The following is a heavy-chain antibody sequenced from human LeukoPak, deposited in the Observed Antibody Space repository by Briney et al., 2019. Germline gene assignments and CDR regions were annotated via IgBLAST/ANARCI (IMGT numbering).Heavy chain of an antibody. D-gene: IGHD6-19*01. Sequence: ASVKVSCKASGYTFTKYPMNWVRQAPGQGLEWMGWINTNTGNPTYAQGFTGRFVFSLDTSVSTAYLQISSLKAEDTAVYYCARTDIAVAEDAFDIWGQGTMVTVSS. V-gene: IGHV7-4-1*02. CDR3: ARTDIAVAEDAFDI. CDR2: INTNTGNP. CDR1: GYTFTKYP. J-gene: IGHJ3*02.